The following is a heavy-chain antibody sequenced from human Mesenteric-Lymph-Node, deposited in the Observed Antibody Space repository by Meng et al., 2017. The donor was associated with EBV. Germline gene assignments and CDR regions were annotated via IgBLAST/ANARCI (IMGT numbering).Heavy chain of an antibody. D-gene: IGHD3-10*01. CDR2: INHSGTT. V-gene: IGHV4-34*08. CDR1: GGTCGGFY. CDR3: GGGYISGGHDFDY. J-gene: IGHJ4*02. Sequence: QLLPRGAVHFKPSQSLSRTFSVFGGTCGGFYWSWIRQSPGKGLEWIGDINHSGTTNYHPSLKSRVTMSLDASKNQFSLKLTSVTAADTAVYYCGGGYISGGHDFDYWGQGTLVTVSS.